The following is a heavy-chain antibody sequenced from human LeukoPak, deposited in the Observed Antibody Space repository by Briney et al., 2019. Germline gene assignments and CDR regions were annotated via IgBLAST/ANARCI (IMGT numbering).Heavy chain of an antibody. J-gene: IGHJ5*02. V-gene: IGHV4-59*01. D-gene: IGHD3-3*01. CDR3: AREGGTYYDFWSGYAQTNWFAP. CDR1: GGSISSYY. Sequence: SETLSLTCTVSGGSISSYYLSWIRQPPGKGLEWIGYIYYSGSTNYNPSLKKRVTISVATSKTPFSLKLSSVTAADTAVYYCAREGGTYYDFWSGYAQTNWFAPWGQGTLVTVSS. CDR2: IYYSGST.